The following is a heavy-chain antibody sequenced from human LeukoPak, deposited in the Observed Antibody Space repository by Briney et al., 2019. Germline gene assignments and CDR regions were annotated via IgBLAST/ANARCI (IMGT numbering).Heavy chain of an antibody. Sequence: KVSCKASGYTFTSYWIGWVRQMPGKGLEWMGIIYPGDSDTRYSPSFQGQVTISADKSISTAYLQWSSLKASDTAMYYCARRGYYDSSGYYEVWVFDYWGQGTLVTVSS. CDR3: ARRGYYDSSGYYEVWVFDY. V-gene: IGHV5-51*01. CDR2: IYPGDSDT. J-gene: IGHJ4*02. D-gene: IGHD3-22*01. CDR1: GYTFTSYW.